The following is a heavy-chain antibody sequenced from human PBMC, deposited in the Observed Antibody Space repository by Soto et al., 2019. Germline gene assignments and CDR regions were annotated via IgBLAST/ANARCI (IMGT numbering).Heavy chain of an antibody. V-gene: IGHV3-23*01. Sequence: GGSLRLSCAASGFTFSTYAMTWVRQAPGRGLEWVSTILHDETPFYTDSVKGRFTISRDNVRGTLYLQMNGLRVEGAALYFCAKDLFPTSGQRFFFESWGQGSLVTVSS. CDR1: GFTFSTYA. J-gene: IGHJ4*02. D-gene: IGHD2-21*01. CDR2: ILHDETP. CDR3: AKDLFPTSGQRFFFES.